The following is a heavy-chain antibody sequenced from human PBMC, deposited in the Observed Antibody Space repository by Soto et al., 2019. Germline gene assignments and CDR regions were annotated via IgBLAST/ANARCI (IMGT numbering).Heavy chain of an antibody. V-gene: IGHV4-61*01. D-gene: IGHD5-18*01. CDR1: GGSVSSGSYY. Sequence: QVQLQESGPGLVKPSETLSLTCIVSGGSVSSGSYYWNWIRQPPGKGLEWIGYIYYSGSTNYNPTLKRRDTISIDTSENQFSLKLSSVTAADAAVYYCARQVDTAQFTDYFDCWGQGALVTVSS. CDR2: IYYSGST. J-gene: IGHJ4*02. CDR3: ARQVDTAQFTDYFDC.